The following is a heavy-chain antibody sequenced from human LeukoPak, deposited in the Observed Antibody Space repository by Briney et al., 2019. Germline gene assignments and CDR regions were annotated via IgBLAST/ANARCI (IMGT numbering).Heavy chain of an antibody. CDR1: GFTFSTYS. CDR3: ARDQGYCSGGSCYADY. J-gene: IGHJ4*02. D-gene: IGHD2-15*01. V-gene: IGHV3-48*01. CDR2: ITSGNTI. Sequence: QSGGSLRLSCSASGFTFSTYSMNWVRQGPGKGLEWVSYITSGNTIYHADSVKGRFTISRDNAENSLYLQMNSLRAEDTAVYYCARDQGYCSGGSCYADYWGQGTLVTVSS.